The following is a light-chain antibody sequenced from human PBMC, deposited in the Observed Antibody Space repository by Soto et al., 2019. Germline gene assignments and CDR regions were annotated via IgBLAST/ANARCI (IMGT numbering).Light chain of an antibody. CDR1: QSVNNN. Sequence: EIVMTQSPATLSVSPGERATLSCRASQSVNNNLAWYQQKPGQAPSLLIYGASTRATGIPARFSGSGSGTEFTLTISSLQSEDFAVYYCQQYSNWPYTFGQVTKLEIK. V-gene: IGKV3-15*01. J-gene: IGKJ2*01. CDR2: GAS. CDR3: QQYSNWPYT.